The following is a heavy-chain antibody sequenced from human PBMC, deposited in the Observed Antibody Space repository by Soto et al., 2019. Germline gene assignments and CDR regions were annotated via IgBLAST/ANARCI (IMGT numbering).Heavy chain of an antibody. V-gene: IGHV4-59*01. J-gene: IGHJ4*02. D-gene: IGHD6-13*01. CDR1: GGSISGYS. CDR3: ARVTGSWGLVSYFDY. Sequence: PSETLSLTCTVSGGSISGYSWSWIRQPPGKGLECVGYIYYSGSTNYNPSLKSRVTISVDTSKNQFSLKLSSVTAADTAVHYCARVTGSWGLVSYFDYWGQGTLVTVSS. CDR2: IYYSGST.